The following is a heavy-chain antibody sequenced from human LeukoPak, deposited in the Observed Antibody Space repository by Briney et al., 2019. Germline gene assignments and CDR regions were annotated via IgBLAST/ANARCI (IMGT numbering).Heavy chain of an antibody. Sequence: GASVKVSCKASGYTFTGYYMHWVRQAPGQGREWMGWINANSGGTNYAQKFQGGVTMTRDTSISTAYMELSRLRSHDTAVYYCARVFLRGSGSYYYWGQGTLVTVSS. CDR1: GYTFTGYY. CDR3: ARVFLRGSGSYYY. D-gene: IGHD3-10*01. V-gene: IGHV1-2*02. CDR2: INANSGGT. J-gene: IGHJ4*02.